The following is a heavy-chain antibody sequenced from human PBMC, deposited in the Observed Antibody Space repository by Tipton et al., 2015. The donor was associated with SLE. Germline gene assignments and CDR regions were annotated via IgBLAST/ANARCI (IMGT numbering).Heavy chain of an antibody. CDR3: ARGELIEGFDP. J-gene: IGHJ5*02. D-gene: IGHD3-22*01. Sequence: TLSLTCAVYGGSFSGYYWSWIRQPPGKGLEWIGEINHSGSTNYNPSLRSRVTISMDTSKSQFSLTLKSVTAADTAVYFCARGELIEGFDPWGQGTLVTVAA. V-gene: IGHV4-34*01. CDR1: GGSFSGYY. CDR2: INHSGST.